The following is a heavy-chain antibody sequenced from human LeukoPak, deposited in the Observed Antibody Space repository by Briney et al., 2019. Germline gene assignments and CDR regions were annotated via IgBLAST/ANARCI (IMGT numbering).Heavy chain of an antibody. Sequence: SGGSLRLSCAASGFTLSSYVMTWVRQAPGKGLEWVSGISGSGGSTYYADSVKGRFTISRDNSKNTLYLQMNSLRAEDTAVYYCAKDRSSSWYHPTDYWGQGTLVTVSS. CDR2: ISGSGGST. CDR3: AKDRSSSWYHPTDY. CDR1: GFTLSSYV. V-gene: IGHV3-23*01. D-gene: IGHD6-19*01. J-gene: IGHJ4*02.